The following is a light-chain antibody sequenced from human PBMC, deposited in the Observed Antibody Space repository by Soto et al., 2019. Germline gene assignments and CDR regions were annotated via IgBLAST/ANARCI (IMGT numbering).Light chain of an antibody. V-gene: IGKV1-17*01. J-gene: IGKJ1*01. Sequence: DIQMTQSPSSLSASVGDRVTITCRASQGIRNHLGWYQQKPGKVPERLSYFAFNLHTEVPSRFSGSGSGTEFTPTLSSLQPEDFATYYCPQHDSYTWTFGQGTKVEIK. CDR3: PQHDSYTWT. CDR1: QGIRNH. CDR2: FAF.